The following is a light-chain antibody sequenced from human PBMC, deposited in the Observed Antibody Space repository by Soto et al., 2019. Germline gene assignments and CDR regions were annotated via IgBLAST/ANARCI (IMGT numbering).Light chain of an antibody. J-gene: IGKJ3*01. V-gene: IGKV1-27*01. CDR3: QRYDSAPET. CDR2: AAS. CDR1: QDISNF. Sequence: DIQMTQSPSSLSASVGDRVTITCRASQDISNFLAWYQQTPGKAPKLLIYAASTLQSGVPSRFSGSGSGTDFTLTISSLQPEDVAAYYCQRYDSAPETFGPGTKVDLK.